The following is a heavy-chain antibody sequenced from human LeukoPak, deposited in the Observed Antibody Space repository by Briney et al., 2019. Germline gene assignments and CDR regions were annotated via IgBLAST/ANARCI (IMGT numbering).Heavy chain of an antibody. Sequence: PGGTLRLSCAASGFTFSTYSMNWVRQAPGKGLEWASSISSSSTYIYYADSVKGRFTISRDNAKNSLYLQMNSLRVEDTAVYYCARESDHYDSSGYYQGWFDPWGQGTLVTVSS. CDR2: ISSSSTYI. J-gene: IGHJ5*02. D-gene: IGHD3-22*01. V-gene: IGHV3-21*01. CDR1: GFTFSTYS. CDR3: ARESDHYDSSGYYQGWFDP.